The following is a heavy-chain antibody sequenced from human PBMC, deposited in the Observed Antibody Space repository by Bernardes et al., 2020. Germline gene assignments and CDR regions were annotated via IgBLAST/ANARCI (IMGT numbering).Heavy chain of an antibody. Sequence: SETLSLTCTVSGGSISSYYWSWIRQPAGKGLEWIGRIYTSGSTNYNPSLKSRVTMSVDTSKNQFSLKLSSVTAADTAVYYCASDIGWQQLANWYFDLWGRGNLVTVSS. CDR1: GGSISSYY. CDR2: IYTSGST. CDR3: ASDIGWQQLANWYFDL. J-gene: IGHJ2*01. V-gene: IGHV4-4*07. D-gene: IGHD6-13*01.